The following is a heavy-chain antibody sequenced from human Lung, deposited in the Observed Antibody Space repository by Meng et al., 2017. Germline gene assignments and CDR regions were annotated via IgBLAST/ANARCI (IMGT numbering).Heavy chain of an antibody. D-gene: IGHD3-10*01. Sequence: EVQLVESGGGLVKSGGSLRLSCAASGFTFSSYSMNWVRQAPGKGLEWVSSISSSSSYIYYADSVKGRFTISRDNAKNSLYLQMNSLRAEDTAVYYCARLPLLWFGESHDLDYWGQGTLVTVSS. CDR1: GFTFSSYS. CDR3: ARLPLLWFGESHDLDY. CDR2: ISSSSSYI. V-gene: IGHV3-21*02. J-gene: IGHJ4*02.